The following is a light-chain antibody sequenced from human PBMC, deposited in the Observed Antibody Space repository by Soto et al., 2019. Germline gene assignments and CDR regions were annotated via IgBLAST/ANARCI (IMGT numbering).Light chain of an antibody. CDR2: EVS. Sequence: QSALTQPPSAYGSPGQSVTLSCTGTSSDIGAYIYVSWYQQHPGKAPKLMISEVSRRPSGVPERFSGSKSGNTASLTVSGLEADDEAHYYCSSYAGSNNFVFGTGTKLTVL. J-gene: IGLJ1*01. CDR3: SSYAGSNNFV. CDR1: SSDIGAYIY. V-gene: IGLV2-8*01.